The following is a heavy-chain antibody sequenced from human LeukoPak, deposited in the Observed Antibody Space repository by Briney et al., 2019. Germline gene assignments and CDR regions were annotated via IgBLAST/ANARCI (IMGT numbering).Heavy chain of an antibody. Sequence: GGSLRLSCAASGFTFSNYEMNWVRQAPGKGLEWVSYISSSSGSTIYYADSVKGRFTISRDNAKNSLFLQMNSLRAEDTAVYYCGAAYSGSSPFDYWGQGTLVTVSS. V-gene: IGHV3-48*03. J-gene: IGHJ4*02. D-gene: IGHD1-26*01. CDR3: GAAYSGSSPFDY. CDR2: ISSSSGSTI. CDR1: GFTFSNYE.